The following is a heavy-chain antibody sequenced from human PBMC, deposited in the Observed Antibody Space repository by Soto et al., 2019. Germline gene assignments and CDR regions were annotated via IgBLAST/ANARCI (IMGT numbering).Heavy chain of an antibody. V-gene: IGHV1-18*01. CDR3: ARERPLEDSPLADASDV. D-gene: IGHD1-1*01. CDR1: GYTFTTYG. CDR2: ISGHNGKT. Sequence: QVHLVQSGAEVKKPGASVKVSCNSSGYTFTTYGVAWVRQVPGQGLEWMGWISGHNGKTFYAQSFQDRVTMTTDTSTSTAYMELRSLRSDDTAVYFCARERPLEDSPLADASDVWGQGTRVTVSS. J-gene: IGHJ3*01.